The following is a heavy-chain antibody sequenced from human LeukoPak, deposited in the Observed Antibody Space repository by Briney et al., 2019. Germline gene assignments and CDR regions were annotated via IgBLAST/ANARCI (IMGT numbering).Heavy chain of an antibody. CDR2: ISSSSYI. CDR3: ARAQHCSGGSCYLAFDI. Sequence: GGSLRLSCAASGFTFSSYSMNWVRQAPGKGLEWVSSISSSSYIYYADSVKGRFTISRDNAKNSLYLQMNSLRAEDTAVYYCARAQHCSGGSCYLAFDIWGQGTMVTVSS. V-gene: IGHV3-21*01. CDR1: GFTFSSYS. J-gene: IGHJ3*02. D-gene: IGHD2-15*01.